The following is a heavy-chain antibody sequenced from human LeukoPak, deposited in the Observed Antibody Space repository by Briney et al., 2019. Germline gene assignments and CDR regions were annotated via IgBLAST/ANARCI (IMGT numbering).Heavy chain of an antibody. Sequence: SETLSLTCTVSGGSISSYYGTWIRQSAGKGLEWIGRINTSGSTNYNPSLRSRVTMSVNPSKNQFSLNLTSVTAADTAVYSCAREGGDPRWLDPWGQGTLVTVSS. V-gene: IGHV4-4*07. D-gene: IGHD6-25*01. CDR2: INTSGST. J-gene: IGHJ5*02. CDR1: GGSISSYY. CDR3: AREGGDPRWLDP.